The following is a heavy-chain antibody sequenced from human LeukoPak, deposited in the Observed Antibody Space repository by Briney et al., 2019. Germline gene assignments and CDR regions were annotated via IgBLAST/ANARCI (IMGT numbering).Heavy chain of an antibody. V-gene: IGHV3-23*01. CDR3: AKVIGVWFGELLYGPFDY. CDR1: GFTFSSYA. Sequence: GGSLRLSCAASGFTFSSYAMSWVRQAPGKGLEWVSAISGSGGSTYYADSVKGRFTISRDNSKNTLYLQMNSLRAEDTAVYYCAKVIGVWFGELLYGPFDYWGQGTLVTVSS. J-gene: IGHJ4*02. D-gene: IGHD3-10*01. CDR2: ISGSGGST.